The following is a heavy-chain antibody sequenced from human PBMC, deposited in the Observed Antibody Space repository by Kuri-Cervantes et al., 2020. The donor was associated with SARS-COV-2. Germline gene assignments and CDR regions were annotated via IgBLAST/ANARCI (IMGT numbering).Heavy chain of an antibody. Sequence: GGSLRLSCATSGFTFTNFGMHWVRQAPGKGLEWVAFTRSEGITKYYGDSVRGRFTISRDNSKNTLYLQMNSLRPEDTAVYYCARYSSSWSFDYWGQGTLVTVSS. D-gene: IGHD6-13*01. CDR1: GFTFTNFG. CDR3: ARYSSSWSFDY. J-gene: IGHJ4*02. CDR2: TRSEGITK. V-gene: IGHV3-30*02.